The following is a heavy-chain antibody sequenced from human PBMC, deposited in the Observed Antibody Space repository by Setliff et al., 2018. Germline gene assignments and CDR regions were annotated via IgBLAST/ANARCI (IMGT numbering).Heavy chain of an antibody. CDR1: GYTFTGYY. V-gene: IGHV1-46*01. CDR2: INPSGGST. J-gene: IGHJ4*02. CDR3: ARVSPRARKLTGDLDY. D-gene: IGHD7-27*01. Sequence: ASVKVSCKASGYTFTGYYMHWVRQAPGQGLEWMGIINPSGGSTSYAQKFQGRVTMTRDTSTSTVYMELSSLRSEDTAVYYCARVSPRARKLTGDLDYWGQGTLVTVSS.